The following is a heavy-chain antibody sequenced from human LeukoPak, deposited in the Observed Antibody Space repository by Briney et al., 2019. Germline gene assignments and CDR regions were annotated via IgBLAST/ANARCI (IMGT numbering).Heavy chain of an antibody. V-gene: IGHV3-23*01. CDR2: ISGSGGST. J-gene: IGHJ5*02. CDR1: GFTFSSYG. D-gene: IGHD2-2*03. Sequence: QSGGSLRLSCAASGFTFSSYGMSWVRQAPGKGLEWVSAISGSGGSTCYADSVKGRFTISRDNSKNTLYLQMNSLRAEDTAVYYRARDLDQGFDPWGQGTLVTVSS. CDR3: ARDLDQGFDP.